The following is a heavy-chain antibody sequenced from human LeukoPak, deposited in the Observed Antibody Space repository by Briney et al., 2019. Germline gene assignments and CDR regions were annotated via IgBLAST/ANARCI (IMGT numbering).Heavy chain of an antibody. CDR1: GFTFSSYS. D-gene: IGHD3-22*01. CDR2: ISSSSSYI. V-gene: IGHV3-21*04. CDR3: ARDRSGYYYDSSRLWY. Sequence: PGGSLRLSCAASGFTFSSYSMNWVRQAPGKGLEWVSSISSSSSYIYYADSVKGRFTISRDNAKNSLYLQMNSLRAEDTAVYYCARDRSGYYYDSSRLWYWGQGTLVTVSS. J-gene: IGHJ4*02.